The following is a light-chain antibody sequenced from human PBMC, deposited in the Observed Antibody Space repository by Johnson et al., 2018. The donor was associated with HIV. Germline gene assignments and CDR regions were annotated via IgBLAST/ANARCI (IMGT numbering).Light chain of an antibody. CDR3: GTGDTSLSPGGV. CDR2: DND. J-gene: IGLJ1*01. V-gene: IGLV1-51*01. CDR1: SSNIGNNY. Sequence: QSVLTQPPSVSAAPGQRVTISCSGSSSNIGNNYVSWYQHLPGTAPKLLIYDNDKRPSGIPDRFSGSKSGTSATLGITGLQTGDEAEYYCGTGDTSLSPGGVFGSGTKVTVL.